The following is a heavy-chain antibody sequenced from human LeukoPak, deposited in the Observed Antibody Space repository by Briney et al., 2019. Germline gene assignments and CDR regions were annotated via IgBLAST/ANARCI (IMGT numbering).Heavy chain of an antibody. CDR2: INHSGST. CDR3: ARTTYYYDFWSGYSSRLGYYYGMDV. J-gene: IGHJ6*02. CDR1: GGSFSGYY. Sequence: RTSETLSLTCAVYGGSFSGYYWSWIRQPPGKGLEWIGEINHSGSTNYNPSLKSRVTISVDTSKNQLSLKLSSVTAADTAVYYCARTTYYYDFWSGYSSRLGYYYGMDVWGQGTTVTVSS. D-gene: IGHD3-3*01. V-gene: IGHV4-34*01.